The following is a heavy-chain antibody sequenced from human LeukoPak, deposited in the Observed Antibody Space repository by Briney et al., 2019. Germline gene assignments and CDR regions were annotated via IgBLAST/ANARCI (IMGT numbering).Heavy chain of an antibody. CDR3: ARDRCTNGVCYLDY. D-gene: IGHD2-8*01. V-gene: IGHV3-33*05. CDR2: VSYDGSDK. Sequence: GGSLRLSCAPSGFTFSSYGIHWVRQAPGKGLEWVTTVSYDGSDKYYADSVKGRFTISRDNSKNTLYLQMSSLRAEDTAVYCCARDRCTNGVCYLDYWGQGTLVTVSS. J-gene: IGHJ4*02. CDR1: GFTFSSYG.